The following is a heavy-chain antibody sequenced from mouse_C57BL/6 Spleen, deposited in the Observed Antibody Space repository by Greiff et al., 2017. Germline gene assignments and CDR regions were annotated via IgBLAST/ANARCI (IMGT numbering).Heavy chain of an antibody. CDR2: INPSTGGT. CDR1: GYSFTGYY. Sequence: LQQSGPELVKPGASVKISCKASGYSFTGYYMNWVKQSPEKSLEWIGEINPSTGGTTYNQKFKAKATLTVDKSSSTAYMQLKSLTSEDSAVYYCARWGVGFDYWGQGTTLTVSS. D-gene: IGHD1-1*02. CDR3: ARWGVGFDY. V-gene: IGHV1-42*01. J-gene: IGHJ2*01.